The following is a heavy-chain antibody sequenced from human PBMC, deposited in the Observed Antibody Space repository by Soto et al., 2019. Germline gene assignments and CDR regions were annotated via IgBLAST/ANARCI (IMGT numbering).Heavy chain of an antibody. CDR2: IIPILGIA. J-gene: IGHJ6*03. CDR3: AREPDVVVAATEDYYYYYMDV. D-gene: IGHD2-15*01. Sequence: GASVQVSCKASGGTFSSYTISWVRQAPGQGLEWMGRIIPILGIANYAQKFQGRVMITADKSTSTAYMELSSLRSEDTAVYYCAREPDVVVAATEDYYYYYMDVWGKGTTVTVSS. CDR1: GGTFSSYT. V-gene: IGHV1-69*04.